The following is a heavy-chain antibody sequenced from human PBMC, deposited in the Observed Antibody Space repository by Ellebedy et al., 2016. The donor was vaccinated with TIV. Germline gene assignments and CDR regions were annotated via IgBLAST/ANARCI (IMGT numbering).Heavy chain of an antibody. CDR1: GFTFSNFA. CDR3: ARSSTTETLTTSLHH. CDR2: ISYDGSYK. D-gene: IGHD4-17*01. V-gene: IGHV3-30-3*01. J-gene: IGHJ1*01. Sequence: GESLKISXAASGFTFSNFAIHWVRQAPGKGLEWVALISYDGSYKYYADSVKGRFIISRDNSKNTVYLQMSSLISEDTAVYYCARSSTTETLTTSLHHWGQGTLVTVSS.